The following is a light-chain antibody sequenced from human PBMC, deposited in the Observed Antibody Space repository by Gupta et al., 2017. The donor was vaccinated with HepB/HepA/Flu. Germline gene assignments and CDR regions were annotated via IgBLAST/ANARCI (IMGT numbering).Light chain of an antibody. CDR2: YDS. J-gene: IGLJ1*01. V-gene: IGLV3-21*01. CDR1: NIGSKS. CDR3: QVWDASSDQYV. Sequence: SYVLTQPPSVSVAPGRTASISCGRNNIGSKSVHWYQHIPGQAPLLLIYYDSSRLSGIPERFSASNSGTTATLTVSRVAAGDEADYYCQVWDASSDQYVFGSGTKVMVL.